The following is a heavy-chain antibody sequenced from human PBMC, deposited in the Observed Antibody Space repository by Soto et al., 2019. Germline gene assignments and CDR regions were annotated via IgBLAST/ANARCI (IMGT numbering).Heavy chain of an antibody. CDR3: ARLVQAPPFYNNNWYKSFDP. CDR2: IDPSDSYS. V-gene: IGHV5-10-1*01. J-gene: IGHJ5*02. CDR1: GYTFTSYW. D-gene: IGHD6-13*01. Sequence: GESLKISCKASGYTFTSYWIIWVRQMPGKGLEWMGSIDPSDSYSNLSPSFQGHVTLSADQSISTAYVQWSSLKASDTAFYYCARLVQAPPFYNNNWYKSFDPWGPGTLVTVSS.